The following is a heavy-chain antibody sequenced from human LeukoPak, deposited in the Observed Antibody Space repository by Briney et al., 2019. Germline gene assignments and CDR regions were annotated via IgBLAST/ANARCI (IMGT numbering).Heavy chain of an antibody. Sequence: SETLSLTCTVSGGSISSYYWSWIRQPPGKGLEWIGYIYYSGNTNYNPSLKSRVTISVDTSKNQFSLKLSSVTAADTAVYYCARDRYYDSSGDRSGWFDPWGQGTLVTVSS. CDR3: ARDRYYDSSGDRSGWFDP. V-gene: IGHV4-59*01. CDR2: IYYSGNT. CDR1: GGSISSYY. D-gene: IGHD3-22*01. J-gene: IGHJ5*02.